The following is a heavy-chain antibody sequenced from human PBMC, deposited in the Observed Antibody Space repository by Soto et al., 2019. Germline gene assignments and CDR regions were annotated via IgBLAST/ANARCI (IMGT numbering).Heavy chain of an antibody. CDR1: GFTFSSYG. CDR3: AKDLFRQQLANFDY. Sequence: QVQLVESGGGVVQPGRSLRLSCAASGFTFSSYGMYWVRQAPGKGLEWVAVISYDGSNKYYADSVKGRFTISRDNSKNTLYLQMNSLRAEDTAVYYCAKDLFRQQLANFDYWGQGTLVTVSS. CDR2: ISYDGSNK. D-gene: IGHD6-13*01. J-gene: IGHJ4*02. V-gene: IGHV3-30*18.